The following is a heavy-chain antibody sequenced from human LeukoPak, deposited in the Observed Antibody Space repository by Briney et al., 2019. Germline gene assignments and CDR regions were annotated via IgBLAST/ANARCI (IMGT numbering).Heavy chain of an antibody. D-gene: IGHD2-15*01. CDR1: GYTFTSYG. CDR2: ISAYNGNT. V-gene: IGHV1-18*01. J-gene: IGHJ3*02. CDR3: ARSCSGGSCFFGAFDI. Sequence: GASVKVSCKASGYTFTSYGISWVRQAPGQGLEWMGWISAYNGNTNYAQKLQGRVTMTTDTSTSTAYMELRSLRSDDTAVYYCARSCSGGSCFFGAFDIWGQGTMVTVSS.